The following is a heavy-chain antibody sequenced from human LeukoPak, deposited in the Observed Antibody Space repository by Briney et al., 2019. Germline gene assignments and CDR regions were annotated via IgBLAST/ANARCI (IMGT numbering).Heavy chain of an antibody. CDR3: AKADSYSSLDYYYCYMDV. CDR2: IGSDSGAI. D-gene: IGHD2-15*01. CDR1: GFTFSNFA. Sequence: GGSLRLSCAASGFTFSNFAMIWVRQAPGKGLEWVSVIGSDSGAIQYAESVKGRFTISRDNSKNTVYLQMSGLRADDTAVYYCAKADSYSSLDYYYCYMDVWGKGTTVTVSS. J-gene: IGHJ6*03. V-gene: IGHV3-23*01.